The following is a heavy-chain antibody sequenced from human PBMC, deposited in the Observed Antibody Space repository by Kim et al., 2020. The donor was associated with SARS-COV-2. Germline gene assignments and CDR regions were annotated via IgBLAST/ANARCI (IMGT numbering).Heavy chain of an antibody. V-gene: IGHV4-59*09. CDR3: ASGRWMDAFDI. Sequence: TNYNPALKSRVTISVDTSKNQFSLKLSSVTAADTAVYYCASGRWMDAFDIWGQGTMVTVSS. D-gene: IGHD2-2*03. CDR2: T. J-gene: IGHJ3*02.